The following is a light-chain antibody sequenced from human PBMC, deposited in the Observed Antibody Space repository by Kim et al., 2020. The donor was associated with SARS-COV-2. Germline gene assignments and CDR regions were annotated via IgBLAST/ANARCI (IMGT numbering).Light chain of an antibody. CDR1: GLGDKY. CDR3: QTWDTSTVV. V-gene: IGLV3-1*01. J-gene: IGLJ2*01. Sequence: SYELTQPPSVSVSPGQTASITCSGEGLGDKYTYWYQQQAGQSPVLVVYEDIKRPSGIPERFSGSNSGNTATLTISGTQATDEADYYCQTWDTSTVVFGGG. CDR2: EDI.